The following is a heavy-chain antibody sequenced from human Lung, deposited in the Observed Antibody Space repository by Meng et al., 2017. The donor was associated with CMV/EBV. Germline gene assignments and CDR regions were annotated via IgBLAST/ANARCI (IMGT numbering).Heavy chain of an antibody. D-gene: IGHD5-18*01. J-gene: IGHJ6*02. CDR3: ARGKGSYYFYYGMDV. CDR2: MNPNSGDT. CDR1: GYTFTSYD. V-gene: IGHV1-8*01. Sequence: ASVXVSXXASGYTFTSYDINWVRQATGQGLEWMGWMNPNSGDTGYAQKFQGRVTMTRNTSISTAYMELSSLRSEDTAVYYCARGKGSYYFYYGMDVWGQGTTVTVSS.